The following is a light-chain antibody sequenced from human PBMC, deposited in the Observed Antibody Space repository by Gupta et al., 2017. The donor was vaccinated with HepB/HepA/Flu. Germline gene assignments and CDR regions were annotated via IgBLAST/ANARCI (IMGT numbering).Light chain of an antibody. CDR1: SGSVSTSYY. CDR2: STN. V-gene: IGLV8-61*01. Sequence: QTVVTQEPSFSVSPGGTVTLTCGLSSGSVSTSYYPSWYQQTPGQAPRPLIYSTNTRSSGVPDRFSGSILGNKAALTITGAQAGDESDYYCVLYMGSGIRVFGGGTKLTVL. CDR3: VLYMGSGIRV. J-gene: IGLJ3*02.